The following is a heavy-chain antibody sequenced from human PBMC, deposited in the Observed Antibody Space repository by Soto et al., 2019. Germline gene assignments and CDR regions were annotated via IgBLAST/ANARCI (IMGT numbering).Heavy chain of an antibody. CDR1: GFIFSEST. D-gene: IGHD2-15*01. J-gene: IGHJ4*02. Sequence: EVQLVESGGGLVQPGGSLRLSCSASGFIFSESTIYWVRQVPGKGLEAISAVSTGGRSTYYADSVKDRFTISRDNSKNTLFLQMGSLRPEDTAIYYCVKQAHGLDGVAFDYWGQGTQVTVAS. CDR3: VKQAHGLDGVAFDY. CDR2: VSTGGRST. V-gene: IGHV3-64D*06.